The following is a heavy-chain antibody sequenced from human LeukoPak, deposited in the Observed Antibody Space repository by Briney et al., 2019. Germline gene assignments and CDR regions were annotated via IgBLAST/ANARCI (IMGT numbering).Heavy chain of an antibody. CDR1: GFTFSSSA. J-gene: IGHJ5*02. D-gene: IGHD4-23*01. CDR3: ARDVTYYGGDWFDP. CDR2: ISSGTSTI. Sequence: GGSLRLSCAASGFTFSSSAMTWVRQAPGKGLEWVSYISSGTSTIYYADSVKGRFTISRDNAKNSLYLQMNSLRAEDTAVYYCARDVTYYGGDWFDPWGQGTLVTVSS. V-gene: IGHV3-48*04.